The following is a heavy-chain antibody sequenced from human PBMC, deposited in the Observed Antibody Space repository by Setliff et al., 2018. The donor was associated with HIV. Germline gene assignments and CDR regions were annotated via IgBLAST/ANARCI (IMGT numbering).Heavy chain of an antibody. J-gene: IGHJ4*02. CDR3: ARDDRCSGDTYYYY. CDR2: ISYSGST. D-gene: IGHD2-15*01. V-gene: IGHV4-39*07. CDR1: GGSVIISHYY. Sequence: PSETLSLTCTVSGGSVIISHYYWAWIRQPPGKGLEWIGSISYSGSTYYNPSLNSRVTISLDTSKNQFSLRLTSVAATDTAVYYCARDDRCSGDTYYYYWGQGALVTVSS.